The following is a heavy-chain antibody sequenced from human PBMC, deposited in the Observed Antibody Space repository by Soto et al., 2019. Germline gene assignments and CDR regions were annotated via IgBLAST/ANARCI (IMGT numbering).Heavy chain of an antibody. CDR3: ASGCSGGSCYSTKSYYYGMDV. V-gene: IGHV1-24*01. D-gene: IGHD2-15*01. J-gene: IGHJ6*02. CDR2: FDHESGEP. Sequence: GASGKGSCKVSGYTLTELSMHWGRQAPGKGVEWVGGFDHESGEPIYAQKFQGRVTMTEDTSTDTAYMELSSLRSEDTAVYYCASGCSGGSCYSTKSYYYGMDVRGQGTTVTVSS. CDR1: GYTLTELS.